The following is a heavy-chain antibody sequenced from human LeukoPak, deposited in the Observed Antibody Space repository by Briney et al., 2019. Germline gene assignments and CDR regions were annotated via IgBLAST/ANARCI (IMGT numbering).Heavy chain of an antibody. J-gene: IGHJ4*02. Sequence: PGGSLRLSCAASGFTFSSYSMNWVRQAPGKGLEWVSSISSSSSYIYYAASVKGRFTISRDNAKNSLYLQMNSLRAEDTAVYYCASVPAAITHWGQGTLVTVSS. CDR2: ISSSSSYI. D-gene: IGHD2-2*01. CDR1: GFTFSSYS. CDR3: ASVPAAITH. V-gene: IGHV3-21*01.